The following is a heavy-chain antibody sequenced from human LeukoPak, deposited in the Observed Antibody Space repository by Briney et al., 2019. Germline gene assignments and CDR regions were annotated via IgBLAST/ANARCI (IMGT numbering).Heavy chain of an antibody. J-gene: IGHJ4*02. CDR1: GFTFSTYA. V-gene: IGHV3-23*01. Sequence: PGGSLRLSCAASGFTFSTYAMSWVRQAPGKGLEWVSGISGSGDSTYYADSVTGRFTISRDNSKNTVCLQMNSLRAEDTAVYYCAKDINSGSYFDYWGQGSLVTVSS. CDR2: ISGSGDST. CDR3: AKDINSGSYFDY. D-gene: IGHD1-26*01.